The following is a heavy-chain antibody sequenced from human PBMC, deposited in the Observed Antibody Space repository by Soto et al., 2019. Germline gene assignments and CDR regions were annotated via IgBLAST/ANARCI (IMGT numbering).Heavy chain of an antibody. V-gene: IGHV4-34*01. CDR1: GGSLSEYY. CDR3: ACQWLIHWFDP. J-gene: IGHJ5*02. D-gene: IGHD6-19*01. Sequence: ETLSLTCAVHGGSLSEYYWSWIRQSPGKGLEWVGEINHIGRTNYNPSLKSRVTMSVDTSKNQFSLKLTSVTAADTAVYYCACQWLIHWFDPWGQGTPVTVSS. CDR2: INHIGRT.